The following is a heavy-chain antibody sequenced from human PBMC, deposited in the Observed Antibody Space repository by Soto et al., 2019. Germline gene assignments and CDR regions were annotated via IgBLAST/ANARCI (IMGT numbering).Heavy chain of an antibody. D-gene: IGHD3-10*01. J-gene: IGHJ4*02. V-gene: IGHV3-33*06. Sequence: GGSLRLSCAASGFTFSSYGMHWVGQAPGKGLEWVAVIWYGGSNKYYADSVKGRFTISRDNSKNTLYLQMNSLRAEDTALYYCAKESYNRRTDFDYWGQGTLVTVSS. CDR2: IWYGGSNK. CDR1: GFTFSSYG. CDR3: AKESYNRRTDFDY.